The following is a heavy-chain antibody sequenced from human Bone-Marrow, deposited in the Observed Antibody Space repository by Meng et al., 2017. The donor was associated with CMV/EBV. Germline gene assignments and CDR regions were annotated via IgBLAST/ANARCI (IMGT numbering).Heavy chain of an antibody. CDR2: INHSGST. Sequence: QGHLQRWGAGLWKPSETLSLTCAVYGGSFSGYDWSWIRQPPGKGLEWIGEINHSGSTNYNPSLKSRVTISVDTSKNQFSLKLSSVTAADTAVYYCARQRNYYDSSGYYQYYFDYWGQGTLVTVSS. CDR3: ARQRNYYDSSGYYQYYFDY. D-gene: IGHD3-22*01. J-gene: IGHJ4*02. CDR1: GGSFSGYD. V-gene: IGHV4-34*01.